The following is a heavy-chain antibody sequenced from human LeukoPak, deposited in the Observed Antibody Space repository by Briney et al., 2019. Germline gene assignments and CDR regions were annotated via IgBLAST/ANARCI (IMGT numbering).Heavy chain of an antibody. CDR2: ISYDGSNK. J-gene: IGHJ6*02. CDR1: GFTFSSYA. V-gene: IGHV3-30-3*01. Sequence: PGGSLRLSCAASGFTFSSYAMHWVRQAPGKGLEWVAVISYDGSNKYYADSVKGRFTISRDNSKNTLYLQMNSLRAEDTAVYYCAKVLATTGTIPLDVWGQGTTVIVSS. D-gene: IGHD1-1*01. CDR3: AKVLATTGTIPLDV.